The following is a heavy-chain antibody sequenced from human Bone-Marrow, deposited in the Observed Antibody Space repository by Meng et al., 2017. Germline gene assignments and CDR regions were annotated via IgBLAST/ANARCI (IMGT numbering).Heavy chain of an antibody. D-gene: IGHD4-11*01. J-gene: IGHJ4*02. V-gene: IGHV4-34*01. Sequence: QVEPTPWGAGLLKPSESLSLTCFVFGGAFSDYYWSWIRQPPGKGLEWIGEINHSGSTNYNPSLESRATISVDTSQNNLSLKLSSVTAADSAVYYCARGPTTMAHDFDYWGQGTLVTVSS. CDR3: ARGPTTMAHDFDY. CDR1: GGAFSDYY. CDR2: INHSGST.